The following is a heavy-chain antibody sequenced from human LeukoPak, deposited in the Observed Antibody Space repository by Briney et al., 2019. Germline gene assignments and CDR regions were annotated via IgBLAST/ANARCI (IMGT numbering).Heavy chain of an antibody. CDR2: IYHSGST. CDR3: ARQRGTPPYRFEP. Sequence: SETLSLTCTVSGYSISSGYYWGWIRQPPGKGLEWIGSIYHSGSTYYNPSHKSRVTISVDTSKNQFSLKLSSVTAADTAVYYCARQRGTPPYRFEPWGQGTLVTVSS. V-gene: IGHV4-38-2*02. CDR1: GYSISSGYY. J-gene: IGHJ5*02. D-gene: IGHD6-25*01.